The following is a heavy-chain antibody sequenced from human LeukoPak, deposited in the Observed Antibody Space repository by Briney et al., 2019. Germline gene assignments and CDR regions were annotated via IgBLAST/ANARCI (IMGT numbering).Heavy chain of an antibody. CDR2: IRYDGSNK. CDR1: GFTVSSNY. Sequence: GGSLRLSCAASGFTVSSNYMSWVRQAPGKGLEWVAFIRYDGSNKYYADSVKGRFTISRDNSKNTLYLQMNSLRAEDTAVYYCAKAPGGYYYYYMDVWGKGTTVTVSS. CDR3: AKAPGGYYYYYMDV. J-gene: IGHJ6*03. D-gene: IGHD3-16*01. V-gene: IGHV3-30*02.